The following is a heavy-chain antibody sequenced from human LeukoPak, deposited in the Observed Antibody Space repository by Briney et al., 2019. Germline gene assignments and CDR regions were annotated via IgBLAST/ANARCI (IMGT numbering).Heavy chain of an antibody. J-gene: IGHJ5*02. D-gene: IGHD2/OR15-2a*01. Sequence: SETLSLTCTVSGGSISSSTYYWGWIRQPPGKGLEWIGSIYYSGSTYYNPSLKSRVTISVDTSKNQFSLKLSSVTAADTAVYYCARDAAYLPRQPWGQGTLVTVSS. V-gene: IGHV4-39*07. CDR1: GGSISSSTYY. CDR3: ARDAAYLPRQP. CDR2: IYYSGST.